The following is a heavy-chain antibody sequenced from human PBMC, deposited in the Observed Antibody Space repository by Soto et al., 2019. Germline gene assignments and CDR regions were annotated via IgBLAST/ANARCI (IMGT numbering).Heavy chain of an antibody. V-gene: IGHV4-39*01. J-gene: IGHJ5*02. D-gene: IGHD1-26*01. CDR3: ARHLRVGATTDWFDP. CDR1: GGSISSSSYY. CDR2: FYYSGST. Sequence: TSETLSLTCTVSGGSISSSSYYWGWIRQPPGKGLEWIGSFYYSGSTYYNPSLKSRVTISVDTSKNQFSLKLSSVTAADTAVYYCARHLRVGATTDWFDPWGQGTLVTVSS.